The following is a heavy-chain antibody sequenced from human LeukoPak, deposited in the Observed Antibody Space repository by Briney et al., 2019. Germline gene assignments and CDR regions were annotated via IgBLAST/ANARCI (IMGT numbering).Heavy chain of an antibody. V-gene: IGHV3-21*01. Sequence: GGSLRLSCAASGFTFSSYSTNWVRQAPGKGLEWVSSISSSSSYIYYADSVKGRFTISRDNAKNSLYLQMNSLRAEDTAVYYCARLGTTGTKSNWGQGTLVTVSS. CDR1: GFTFSSYS. J-gene: IGHJ4*02. D-gene: IGHD1-1*01. CDR2: ISSSSSYI. CDR3: ARLGTTGTKSN.